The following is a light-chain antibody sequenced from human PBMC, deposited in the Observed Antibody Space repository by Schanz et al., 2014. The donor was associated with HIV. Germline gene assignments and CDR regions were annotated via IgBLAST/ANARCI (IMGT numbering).Light chain of an antibody. CDR1: GGGTASDS. Sequence: NFMLTQPQSVSESPGKTITISCTRSGGGTASDSVQWYQQRPGSAPTTVIYDSYQRPSGVPSRFSGSFDRSSNSASLTISGLKSDDEADYYCQSSDASNPVVFGGGTKLTVL. CDR2: DSY. CDR3: QSSDASNPVV. V-gene: IGLV6-57*04. J-gene: IGLJ2*01.